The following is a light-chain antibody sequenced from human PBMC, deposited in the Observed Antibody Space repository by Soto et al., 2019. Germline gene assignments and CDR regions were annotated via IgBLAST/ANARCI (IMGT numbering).Light chain of an antibody. V-gene: IGLV2-14*01. CDR2: DVS. CDR3: SSYTSSRTLYV. Sequence: QPVLTQPASVSGTPGQSITISCTGTSSDVGGYNYVSWYQQHPGRAPELMIYDVSNRPSGVSNRFSGSKSGNTASLTISGLQAEDEADYYCSSYTSSRTLYVFGTGTKVTVL. J-gene: IGLJ1*01. CDR1: SSDVGGYNY.